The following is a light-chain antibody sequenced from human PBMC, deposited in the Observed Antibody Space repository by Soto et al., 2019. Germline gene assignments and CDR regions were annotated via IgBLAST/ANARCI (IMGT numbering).Light chain of an antibody. CDR3: SSYTTTTRL. Sequence: QSALTQPASVSGSPGQWITISCTGTSSDIGSKNYVSWFQQRPGKAPTLIIYEVSNRPSGVSTHFSGSKSGNTASLTISGLLPEDEAEYYCSSYTTTTRLFGGGTKLTVL. CDR2: EVS. V-gene: IGLV2-14*01. CDR1: SSDIGSKNY. J-gene: IGLJ3*02.